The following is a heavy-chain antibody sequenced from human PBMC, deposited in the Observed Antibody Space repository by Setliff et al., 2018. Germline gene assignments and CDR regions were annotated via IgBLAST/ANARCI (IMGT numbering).Heavy chain of an antibody. CDR3: ARLWSFYMDV. CDR2: IYYSGGT. D-gene: IGHD3-10*01. Sequence: SETLSLTCTVSGGSISTKNYYWGWIRQPPGKGLEWIGNIYYSGGTYYSPSLKSRVTISFNTSKNQISLNLSSVTPADTAVYYCARLWSFYMDVWGKGTTVTV. J-gene: IGHJ6*03. V-gene: IGHV4-39*07. CDR1: GGSISTKNYY.